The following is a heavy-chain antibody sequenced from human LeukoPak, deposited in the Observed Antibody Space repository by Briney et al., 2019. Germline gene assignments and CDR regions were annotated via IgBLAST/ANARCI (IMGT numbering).Heavy chain of an antibody. CDR2: INAGNGNT. J-gene: IGHJ3*02. D-gene: IGHD3-10*01. CDR1: GYTFTSYA. V-gene: IGHV1-3*01. Sequence: ASVKVSCKASGYTFTSYAMHWVRQAPGQRLEWMGWINAGNGNTKYSQKFQGRVTITRDTSASTAYMELSSLRSEDTAVYYCARESNLRGLRDAFDIWGQGTMVTVSS. CDR3: ARESNLRGLRDAFDI.